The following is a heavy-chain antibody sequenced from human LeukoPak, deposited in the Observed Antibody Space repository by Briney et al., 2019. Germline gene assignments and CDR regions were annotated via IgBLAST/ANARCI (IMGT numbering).Heavy chain of an antibody. CDR3: AKWKYSNSGIDDY. D-gene: IGHD6-6*01. V-gene: IGHV4-59*01. CDR1: GDSISTYY. J-gene: IGHJ4*02. CDR2: ISYTGST. Sequence: SETLSLTCTVSGDSISTYYWSWIRQPPGKGLEWIGYISYTGSTIYNPSLKSRVTISVDTSKNQFSLNLSSVTAADTAVYYCAKWKYSNSGIDDYWGQGTLVTVSS.